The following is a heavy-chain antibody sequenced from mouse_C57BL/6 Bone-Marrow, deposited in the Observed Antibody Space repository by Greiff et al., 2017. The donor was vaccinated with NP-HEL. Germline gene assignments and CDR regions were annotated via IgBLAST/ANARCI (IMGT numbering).Heavy chain of an antibody. Sequence: EVKVEESGGGLVKPGGSLKLSCAASGFTFSSYAMSWVRQTPEKRLEWVATISDGGSYTYYPDNVKGRFTISRDNAKNNLYLQMSHLKSEDTAMYYCAREGIYYYGSDYWGQGTTLTVSS. CDR3: AREGIYYYGSDY. D-gene: IGHD1-1*01. J-gene: IGHJ2*01. V-gene: IGHV5-4*01. CDR1: GFTFSSYA. CDR2: ISDGGSYT.